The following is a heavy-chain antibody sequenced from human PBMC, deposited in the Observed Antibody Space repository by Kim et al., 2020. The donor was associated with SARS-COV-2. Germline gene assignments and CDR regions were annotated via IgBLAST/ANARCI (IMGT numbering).Heavy chain of an antibody. Sequence: SGPTLVNPTPTLTLTCTFSGFSLSTSGVGVGWIRQPPGKALEWLALIYWDDDKRYSPSLKSRLTITKDTSKNQVVLTMTNMDPVDTATYYCAHRRIVVVPAAMREHNWFDPWGQGTLVTVSS. D-gene: IGHD2-2*01. CDR3: AHRRIVVVPAAMREHNWFDP. CDR1: GFSLSTSGVG. CDR2: IYWDDDK. V-gene: IGHV2-5*02. J-gene: IGHJ5*02.